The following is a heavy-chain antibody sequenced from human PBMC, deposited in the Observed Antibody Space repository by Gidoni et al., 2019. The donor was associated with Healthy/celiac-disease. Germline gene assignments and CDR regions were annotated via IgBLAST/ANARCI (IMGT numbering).Heavy chain of an antibody. J-gene: IGHJ6*03. CDR3: ARGTYKWLRFSSYYMDV. D-gene: IGHD5-12*01. V-gene: IGHV4-34*01. CDR2: INHSGST. Sequence: QVQLQQWGAGLLKPSETLSLTCAVYGGSLSGYYWSWIRQPPGKGLEWIGEINHSGSTNYNPSLKSRVTISVDTSKNQFSLKLSSVTAADTAVYCGARGTYKWLRFSSYYMDVWGKGTTVTVSS. CDR1: GGSLSGYY.